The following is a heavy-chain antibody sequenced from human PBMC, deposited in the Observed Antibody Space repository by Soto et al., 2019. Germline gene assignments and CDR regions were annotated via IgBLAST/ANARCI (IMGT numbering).Heavy chain of an antibody. D-gene: IGHD3-9*01. J-gene: IGHJ6*02. V-gene: IGHV3-33*01. CDR2: ILYDGSNK. Sequence: QVQLVESGGGVVQPVRSLRLSCTASGFSFRSYAMHWVRQAPGKGLEWVAVILYDGSNKHFADSVKGRFTVSRDNSNDTFYLQMDSLRAEDTAVYYCARELILGSLSVYYYHGMDVWGQRTTVTVSS. CDR3: ARELILGSLSVYYYHGMDV. CDR1: GFSFRSYA.